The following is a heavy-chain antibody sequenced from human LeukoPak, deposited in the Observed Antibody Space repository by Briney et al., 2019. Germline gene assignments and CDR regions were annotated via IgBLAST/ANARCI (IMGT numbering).Heavy chain of an antibody. CDR1: GGSISSGDYY. V-gene: IGHV4-30-4*01. CDR3: ARVGIDNWFDP. J-gene: IGHJ5*02. Sequence: SETLSLTFTVSGGSISSGDYYWSWIRQPPGKGLEWIGYIYYSGSTYYNPSLKSRVTISVDTSKNQFSLKLSSVTAADTAVYYCARVGIDNWFDPWGQGTLVTVSS. CDR2: IYYSGST. D-gene: IGHD7-27*01.